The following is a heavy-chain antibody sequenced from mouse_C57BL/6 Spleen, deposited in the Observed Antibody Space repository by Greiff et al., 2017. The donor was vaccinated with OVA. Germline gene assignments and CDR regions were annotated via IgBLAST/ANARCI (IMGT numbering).Heavy chain of an antibody. V-gene: IGHV1-64*01. CDR1: GYTFTSYW. J-gene: IGHJ3*01. CDR3: ARNRDYPFAY. Sequence: QVQLKQPGAELVKPGASVKLSCKASGYTFTSYWMHWVKQRPGQGLEWIGMIHPNSGSTNYNEKFKSKATLTVDKSSSTAYMQLSSLTSEDSAVYYCARNRDYPFAYWGQGTLVTVSA. CDR2: IHPNSGST. D-gene: IGHD2-4*01.